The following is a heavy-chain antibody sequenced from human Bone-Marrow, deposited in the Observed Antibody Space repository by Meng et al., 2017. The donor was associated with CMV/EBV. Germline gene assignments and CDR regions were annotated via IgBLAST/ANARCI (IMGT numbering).Heavy chain of an antibody. Sequence: ASVKVSCKASGYTFTGYYMHWVRQAPGQGLEWMGWINPNSGGTNYAQKFQGRVTMTRDTSISTAYMELSRLRSDDTAVYYCARDSTIFGVVDHWGQGTLVTVSS. V-gene: IGHV1-2*02. CDR3: ARDSTIFGVVDH. CDR2: INPNSGGT. J-gene: IGHJ5*02. CDR1: GYTFTGYY. D-gene: IGHD3-3*01.